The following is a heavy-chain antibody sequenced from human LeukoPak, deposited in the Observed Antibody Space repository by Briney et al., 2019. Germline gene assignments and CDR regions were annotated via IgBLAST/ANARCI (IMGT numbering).Heavy chain of an antibody. J-gene: IGHJ4*02. V-gene: IGHV1-2*02. CDR3: ARMGDYDFWSGYYDD. Sequence: ASVKVSCKASGYTFTSYYMHWVRQAPGQGLEWMGWINPNSGGTNYAQKFQGRVTMTRDTSISTAYMELSRLRSDDTAVYYCARMGDYDFWSGYYDDWGQGTLVTVSS. CDR2: INPNSGGT. D-gene: IGHD3-3*01. CDR1: GYTFTSYY.